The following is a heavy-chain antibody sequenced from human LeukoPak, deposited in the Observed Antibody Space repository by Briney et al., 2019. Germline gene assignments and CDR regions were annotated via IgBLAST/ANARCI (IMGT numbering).Heavy chain of an antibody. J-gene: IGHJ3*02. CDR3: ARDSGYYDSSGYPIRPFDI. CDR2: ISSSSSYI. Sequence: GGSLRLSCAASGFTFSSYSMNWVRQAPGKGLEWVSSISSSSSYIYYADSVKGRFTISRDNAKNSLYLQMNSLRAEDTAVYYCARDSGYYDSSGYPIRPFDIWGQGTMVTVSS. V-gene: IGHV3-21*01. CDR1: GFTFSSYS. D-gene: IGHD3-22*01.